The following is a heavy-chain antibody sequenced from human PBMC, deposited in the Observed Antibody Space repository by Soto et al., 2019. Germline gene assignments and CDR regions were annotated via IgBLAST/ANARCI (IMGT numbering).Heavy chain of an antibody. CDR1: GFTFSSYS. CDR3: ARGGRIAALAY. V-gene: IGHV3-48*01. CDR2: ISSSSSTI. J-gene: IGHJ4*02. D-gene: IGHD6-6*01. Sequence: EVQLVESGGGLVQPGGSLRLSCAASGFTFSSYSMNWVRQAPGNGLEWVSYISSSSSTIYYADSVKGRFTISRDNAKNSLYLQMNSLRAEDTAVYYCARGGRIAALAYWGQGTLVTVSS.